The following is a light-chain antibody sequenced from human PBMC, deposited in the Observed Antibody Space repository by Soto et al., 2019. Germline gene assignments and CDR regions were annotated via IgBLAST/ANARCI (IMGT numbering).Light chain of an antibody. CDR2: EVS. J-gene: IGLJ1*01. Sequence: QSVLTQPASVSGSPGQSITISCTGTSGDVGGYKYVSWYQQHTGKAPKLMIYEVSNRPSGVSNRFSGSKSGNTASLTISGLQAEDDADYYCSSYTSSSPYVFGTGTKVTVL. CDR1: SGDVGGYKY. V-gene: IGLV2-14*01. CDR3: SSYTSSSPYV.